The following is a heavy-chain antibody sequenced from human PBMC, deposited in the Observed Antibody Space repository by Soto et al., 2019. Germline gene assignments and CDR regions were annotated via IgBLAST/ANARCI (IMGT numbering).Heavy chain of an antibody. Sequence: QVQLQQWGAGLLKPSETLSLTCAVYGGSFSGYYWSWIRQPPGKGLEWIGEINHSGSTNYNPSLKSRVTLSADTSKNQFSLKLSSVTAADTAVYYCARGLTTTSIVGATRDFDYWGQGTLVTVSS. V-gene: IGHV4-34*01. CDR3: ARGLTTTSIVGATRDFDY. CDR1: GGSFSGYY. CDR2: INHSGST. J-gene: IGHJ4*02. D-gene: IGHD1-26*01.